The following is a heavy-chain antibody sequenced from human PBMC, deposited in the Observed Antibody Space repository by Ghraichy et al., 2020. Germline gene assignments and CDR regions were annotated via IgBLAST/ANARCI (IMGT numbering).Heavy chain of an antibody. Sequence: LSLTCAASGFTFSSYEMNWVRQAPGKGLEWVSYISSSGSTIYYADSVKGRFTISRDNAKNSLYLQMNSLRAEDTAVYYCARENYCGGDCYSDAFDIWGQGTMVTVSS. J-gene: IGHJ3*02. V-gene: IGHV3-48*03. CDR2: ISSSGSTI. D-gene: IGHD2-21*01. CDR1: GFTFSSYE. CDR3: ARENYCGGDCYSDAFDI.